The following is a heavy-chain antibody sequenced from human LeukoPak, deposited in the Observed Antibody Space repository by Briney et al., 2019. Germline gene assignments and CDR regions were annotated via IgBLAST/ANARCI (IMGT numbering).Heavy chain of an antibody. J-gene: IGHJ3*02. CDR1: RGTFRSCV. CDR2: ISAYTGNT. CDR3: ARDCGNCGGAPDDTFDI. D-gene: IGHD2-21*01. V-gene: IGHV1-18*01. Sequence: AAVTLAYKACRGTFRSCVISWVRQAPGQKLEWMGWISAYTGNTNYAQNVQGRVTMTTDTSTSAAYLELRSLRSDDTAVYYCARDCGNCGGAPDDTFDIWGQGTMVTVSS.